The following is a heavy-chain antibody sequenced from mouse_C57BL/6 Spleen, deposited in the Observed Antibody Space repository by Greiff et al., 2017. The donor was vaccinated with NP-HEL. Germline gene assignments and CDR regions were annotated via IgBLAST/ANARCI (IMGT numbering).Heavy chain of an antibody. CDR1: GYTFTSYW. D-gene: IGHD1-1*01. CDR2: IHPNSGST. CDR3: ARKILREGYYAMDY. J-gene: IGHJ4*01. Sequence: VQLQQPGAELVKPGASVKLSCKASGYTFTSYWMHWVKQRPGQGLEWIGMIHPNSGSTNYNEKFKSKATLTVDKSSSTAYMQLSSLTSEDSAVYYCARKILREGYYAMDYWGQGTSVTVSS. V-gene: IGHV1-64*01.